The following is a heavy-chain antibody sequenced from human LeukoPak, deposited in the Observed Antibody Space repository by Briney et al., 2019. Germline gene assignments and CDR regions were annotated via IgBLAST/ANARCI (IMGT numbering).Heavy chain of an antibody. CDR1: GGTFSSYA. CDR2: IIPTLGIA. J-gene: IGHJ4*02. D-gene: IGHD6-13*01. V-gene: IGHV1-69*04. Sequence: ASVKVSCKASGGTFSSYAISWVRQAPGQGLEWMGRIIPTLGIANYAQKFQGRVTITADKSTSTAYMELSSLRSEDTAVYYCARAFHSSSWYDYWGQGTLVTVSS. CDR3: ARAFHSSSWYDY.